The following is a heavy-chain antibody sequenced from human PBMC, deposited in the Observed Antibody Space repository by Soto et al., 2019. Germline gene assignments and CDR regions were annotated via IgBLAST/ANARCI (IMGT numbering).Heavy chain of an antibody. CDR1: GGSISSGGYY. V-gene: IGHV4-31*03. Sequence: SETLSLTCTVSGGSISSGGYYWSWIRQHPGKGLEWIGYIYYSGSTYYNPSLKSRVTISVDTSKNQFSLKLSSVTAADTAVYYCARETSDGNSTLDYWGQGTLVTVSS. D-gene: IGHD4-4*01. CDR2: IYYSGST. J-gene: IGHJ4*02. CDR3: ARETSDGNSTLDY.